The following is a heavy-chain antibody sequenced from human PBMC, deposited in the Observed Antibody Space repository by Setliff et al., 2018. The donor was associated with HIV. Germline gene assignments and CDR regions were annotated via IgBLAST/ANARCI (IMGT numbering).Heavy chain of an antibody. CDR2: IYSSGTT. J-gene: IGHJ6*03. Sequence: SETLSLTCTVSGASIDNYYWTWVRQPPGKGLEWIGYIYSSGTTNYNPYLQSRVPISIHTSKNQFSLKLSSVTAADTAVYYCANSRYGVYPYYYYYMDVWGKGTTVTVSS. D-gene: IGHD4-17*01. CDR3: ANSRYGVYPYYYYYMDV. CDR1: GASIDNYY. V-gene: IGHV4-59*08.